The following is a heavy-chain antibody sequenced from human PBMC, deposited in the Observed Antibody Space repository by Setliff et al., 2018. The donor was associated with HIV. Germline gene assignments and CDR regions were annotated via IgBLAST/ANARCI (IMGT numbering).Heavy chain of an antibody. J-gene: IGHJ5*02. CDR3: ARGLYSSSWYGSYWFDT. CDR1: GVSISNYY. CDR2: MYYSGNT. Sequence: NPSETLSLTCTVSGVSISNYYWSWTRQPPGKGLEWIGYMYYSGNTNYNPSLKSRVTMSVDTSKNQFSLKLSSVTAADTAVYYCARGLYSSSWYGSYWFDTWGQGTLVTVSS. V-gene: IGHV4-59*01. D-gene: IGHD6-13*01.